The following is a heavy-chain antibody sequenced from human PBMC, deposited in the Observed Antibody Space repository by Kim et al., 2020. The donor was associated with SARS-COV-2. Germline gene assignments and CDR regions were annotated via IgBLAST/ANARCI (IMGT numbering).Heavy chain of an antibody. J-gene: IGHJ4*02. D-gene: IGHD6-13*01. CDR3: ARVFFAVAAAGAGGY. CDR1: GFTFSSYA. CDR2: ISYDGSNK. V-gene: IGHV3-30*04. Sequence: GGSLRLSCAASGFTFSSYAMHWVRQAPGKGLEWVAVISYDGSNKYYADSVKGRFTISRDNSKNTLYLQMNSLRAEDTAVYYCARVFFAVAAAGAGGYWGQGTLVTVSS.